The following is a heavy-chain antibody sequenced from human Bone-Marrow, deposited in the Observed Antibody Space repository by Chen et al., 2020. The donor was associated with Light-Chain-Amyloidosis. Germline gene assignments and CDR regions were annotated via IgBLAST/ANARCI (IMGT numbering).Heavy chain of an antibody. J-gene: IGHJ5*02. D-gene: IGHD3-22*01. CDR3: AKDFSSPYDSSGYPPTANWFDP. CDR1: GFTFSSYG. Sequence: QVQLVESGGGVVQPGRSLRLSCAASGFTFSSYGMHWFRQAPGKGLEWVAVISYDGSNKYYADSVKGRFTISRDNSKNTLYLQMNSLRAEDTAVYYCAKDFSSPYDSSGYPPTANWFDPWGQGTLVTVSS. V-gene: IGHV3-30*18. CDR2: ISYDGSNK.